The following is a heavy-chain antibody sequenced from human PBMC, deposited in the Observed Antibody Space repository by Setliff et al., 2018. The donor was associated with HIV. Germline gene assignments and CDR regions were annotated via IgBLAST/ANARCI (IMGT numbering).Heavy chain of an antibody. J-gene: IGHJ4*02. V-gene: IGHV2-5*01. CDR3: ARRAGSSWFRFYFDY. D-gene: IGHD6-13*01. CDR1: GFSLSTSGVG. CDR2: IYKNDDK. Sequence: SGPTLVNPTQTLTLTCTFSGFSLSTSGVGVGWIRQPPGKALEWLALIYKNDDKRYSPSLQSRLTITKDTSKNQVVLTMTNVDPVDTATYFCARRAGSSWFRFYFDYWGQGALVTVSS.